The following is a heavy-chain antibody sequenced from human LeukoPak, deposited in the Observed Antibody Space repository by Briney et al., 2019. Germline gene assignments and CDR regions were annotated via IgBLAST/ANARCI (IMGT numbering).Heavy chain of an antibody. CDR3: AGGSGWVTDS. Sequence: RGSLRLSCAASGFTFSAYWMNWVRQAPGKGLEWVANIKQDGSEKYYVDSVKGRFTISRDNAKNSLYLQINSLRAEDTAVYFCAGGSGWVTDSWGQGTLVTVSA. CDR1: GFTFSAYW. J-gene: IGHJ4*02. D-gene: IGHD6-19*01. CDR2: IKQDGSEK. V-gene: IGHV3-7*01.